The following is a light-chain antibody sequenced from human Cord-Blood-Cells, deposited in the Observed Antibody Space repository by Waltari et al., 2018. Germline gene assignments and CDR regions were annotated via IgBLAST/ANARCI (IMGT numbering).Light chain of an antibody. Sequence: QSALTQPRSVSGSPGQSVTISCTGTSSDVGGYNYVSWYQQHPGKAPKLMIYDVSKRPSGVPDRFSGSQSGNTASLTISGLQAGDEADYYCCSYAGSYTRVFGGGTKLTVL. J-gene: IGLJ3*02. CDR3: CSYAGSYTRV. CDR2: DVS. CDR1: SSDVGGYNY. V-gene: IGLV2-11*01.